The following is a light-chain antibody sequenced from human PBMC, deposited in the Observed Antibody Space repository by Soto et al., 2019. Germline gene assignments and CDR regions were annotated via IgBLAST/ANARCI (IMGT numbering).Light chain of an antibody. CDR2: AAS. CDR3: QQADSFPRT. CDR1: QGISNW. V-gene: IGKV1D-12*01. J-gene: IGKJ3*01. Sequence: DIQMTQSPSSVSASVGDRVTMACRASQGISNWLAWYQQKPGKAPKLLIYAASSLQSGVPSRFSGSGSGTDFTLTISSLQPEDFATYYCQQADSFPRTFGPGTNVDIK.